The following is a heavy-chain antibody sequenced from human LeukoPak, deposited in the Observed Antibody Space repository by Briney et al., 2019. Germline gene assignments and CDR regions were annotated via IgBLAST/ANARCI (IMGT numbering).Heavy chain of an antibody. D-gene: IGHD3-10*01. J-gene: IGHJ3*02. CDR3: ARSDYHNSGSHTVFDAFDI. Sequence: SDTLSLTCTVSGGSISRYYWSWIRRPPGKGLEWIGYIDDSGNTNYNPSLKSQVTISVDKSKNQFSLKLSFVTAADTAMYYCARSDYHNSGSHTVFDAFDIWGQGTRVTVSS. V-gene: IGHV4-59*07. CDR2: IDDSGNT. CDR1: GGSISRYY.